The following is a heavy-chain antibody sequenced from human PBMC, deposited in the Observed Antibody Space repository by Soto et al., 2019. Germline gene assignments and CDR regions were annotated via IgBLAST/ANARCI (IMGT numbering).Heavy chain of an antibody. CDR2: MTPNSGDT. Sequence: SXKVSCKATGYTXNNDDINLVRQAPGQGLEWMGWMTPNSGDTEHAQKFQGRLTLTRDASISTAYMELSSLRSEDTAVYYCARGGKYGGLYYFDYWGQGALVTVS. D-gene: IGHD5-12*01. V-gene: IGHV1-8*01. CDR1: GYTXNNDD. CDR3: ARGGKYGGLYYFDY. J-gene: IGHJ4*02.